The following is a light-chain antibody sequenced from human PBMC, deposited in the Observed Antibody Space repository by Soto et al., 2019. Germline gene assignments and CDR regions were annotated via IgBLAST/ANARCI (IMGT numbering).Light chain of an antibody. J-gene: IGKJ1*01. CDR1: QSISSY. Sequence: DIQMTQSPSTLSGSVGDRVTITCRASQSISSYLNWYQQKPGKAPKLLIYLASSLSSGVPSKFSGSGSGTDFTLPISRLEPEDFALYYCQRYGSFGQGTKVDIK. CDR2: LAS. CDR3: QRYGS. V-gene: IGKV1-39*02.